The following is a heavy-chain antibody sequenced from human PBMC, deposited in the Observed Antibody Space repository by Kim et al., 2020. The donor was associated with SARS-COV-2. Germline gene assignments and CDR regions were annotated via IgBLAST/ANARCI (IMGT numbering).Heavy chain of an antibody. CDR3: ARESPSSSHFDY. D-gene: IGHD6-13*01. CDR2: IYSGGST. V-gene: IGHV3-53*01. J-gene: IGHJ4*02. CDR1: GFTVSSNY. Sequence: GGSLRLSCAASGFTVSSNYMSWVRQAPGKGLEWVSVIYSGGSTYYADSVKGRFTISRDNSKNTLYLQMNSLRAEDTAVYYCARESPSSSHFDYWGQGTLVTVSS.